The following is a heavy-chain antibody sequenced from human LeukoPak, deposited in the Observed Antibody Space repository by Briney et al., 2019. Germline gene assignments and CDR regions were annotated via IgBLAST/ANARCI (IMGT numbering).Heavy chain of an antibody. D-gene: IGHD4-11*01. V-gene: IGHV4-30-4*01. CDR1: GGSISSGDYY. J-gene: IGHJ5*02. CDR2: IYYSGST. Sequence: PSETLSLTCTVSGGSISSGDYYWSWIRQPPGKGLEWIGYIYYSGSTYYNPSLKSRVTISVDTSKNQFSLKLSSVTAADTAVYYCARYYSSYPGFDPWGQGTLVTVSS. CDR3: ARYYSSYPGFDP.